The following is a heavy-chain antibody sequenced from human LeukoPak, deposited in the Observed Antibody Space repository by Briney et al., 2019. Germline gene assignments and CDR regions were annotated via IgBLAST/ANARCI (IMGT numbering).Heavy chain of an antibody. CDR2: IYYSGSA. V-gene: IGHV4-39*07. CDR3: ARGAAYGSGST. Sequence: SETLSLTRTVSGGSISSSSYYWGWIRQPPGKGLEWIGNIYYSGSAYYNPSLKSRVTISVDTSKNQFSLKLSSVTAADTAVYYCARGAAYGSGSTWGQGTLVTVSS. J-gene: IGHJ4*02. CDR1: GGSISSSSYY. D-gene: IGHD3-10*01.